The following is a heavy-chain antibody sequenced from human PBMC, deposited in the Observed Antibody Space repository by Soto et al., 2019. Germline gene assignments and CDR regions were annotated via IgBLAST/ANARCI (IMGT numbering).Heavy chain of an antibody. D-gene: IGHD2-2*01. V-gene: IGHV4-30-4*01. CDR3: ARVVPAAISLIDY. J-gene: IGHJ4*02. CDR2: IYYGGST. CDR1: GGSISSGDYY. Sequence: PSETLSLTCTVSGGSISSGDYYWSWIRQPPGKGLEWIGYIYYGGSTYYNPSLKSRVTISVDTSKNQFSLKLSSVTAADTAVYYCARVVPAAISLIDYWGQGTLVTVSS.